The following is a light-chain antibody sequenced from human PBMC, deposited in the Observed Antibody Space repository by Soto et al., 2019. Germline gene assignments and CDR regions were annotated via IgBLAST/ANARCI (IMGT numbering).Light chain of an antibody. J-gene: IGKJ5*01. CDR3: QQYGSSPLT. V-gene: IGKV3-20*01. Sequence: EILLTQSPGTLSLSPGERATLSCRASQSVSSNYLDWYQQKPGQAPKVLIYRASIRATGIPDRLTGSGYGTDLTITISRLETEDFEVYYCQQYGSSPLTFGGGTRLEIK. CDR2: RAS. CDR1: QSVSSNY.